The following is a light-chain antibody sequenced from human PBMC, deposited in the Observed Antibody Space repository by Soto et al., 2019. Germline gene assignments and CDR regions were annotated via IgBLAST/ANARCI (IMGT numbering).Light chain of an antibody. CDR1: QSVNSK. J-gene: IGKJ1*01. CDR2: GAS. V-gene: IGKV3-15*01. Sequence: ETVMTQSPAPPSVSPGERATPSCRASQSVNSKIAWYQQKPGQAPRLLIYGASTRATDIPARFSGSGSGTEFTLTISSLQSEDFAVYYCQQYNNWLRTFGHGTKVDIK. CDR3: QQYNNWLRT.